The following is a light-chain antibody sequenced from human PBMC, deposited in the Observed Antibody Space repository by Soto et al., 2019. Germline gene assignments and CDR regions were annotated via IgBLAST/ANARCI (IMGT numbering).Light chain of an antibody. CDR3: SSYTSSSTV. Sequence: QSVLTQPAPVSGSPGQSITISCTGTSSDVGGYNYVSWYQQHPGKAPKLMIYDVSNRPSGVSNRFSGSKSGNTASLTISGLQAEDEADYYCSSYTSSSTVFGTGTKVTV. V-gene: IGLV2-14*03. CDR1: SSDVGGYNY. J-gene: IGLJ1*01. CDR2: DVS.